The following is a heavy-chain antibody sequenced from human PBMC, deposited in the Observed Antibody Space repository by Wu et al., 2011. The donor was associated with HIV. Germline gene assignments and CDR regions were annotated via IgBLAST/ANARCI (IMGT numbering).Heavy chain of an antibody. Sequence: KKPGASVKVSCKASDYTFTSYGINWVRQAPGQGLEWMGWISAYNGNTNYAQKLQGRVTMTTDTSTSTAYMELRSLRSDDTAVYYCARDDSSGWPEGFDYWGQGTLVTVSS. V-gene: IGHV1-18*01. CDR1: DYTFTSYG. CDR3: ARDDSSGWPEGFDY. CDR2: ISAYNGNT. D-gene: IGHD6-19*01. J-gene: IGHJ4*02.